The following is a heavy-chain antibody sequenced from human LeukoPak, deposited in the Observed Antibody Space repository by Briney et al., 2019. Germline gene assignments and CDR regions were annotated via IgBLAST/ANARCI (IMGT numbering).Heavy chain of an antibody. Sequence: PGGSLRLSCAASGFTFSSYTMGWVRRAPGKGLEWVSSISSSSSYIYYADSVKGRFTISRDNAKNSLYLQMNSLRAEDTAVYYCLRDGGQYSGSYYFDYWGQGTLVTVSS. V-gene: IGHV3-21*01. CDR1: GFTFSSYT. D-gene: IGHD1-26*01. J-gene: IGHJ4*02. CDR2: ISSSSSYI. CDR3: LRDGGQYSGSYYFDY.